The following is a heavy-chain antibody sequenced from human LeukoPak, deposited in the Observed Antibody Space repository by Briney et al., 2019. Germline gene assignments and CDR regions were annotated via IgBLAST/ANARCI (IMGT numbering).Heavy chain of an antibody. D-gene: IGHD6-13*01. V-gene: IGHV5-51*01. Sequence: GESLKISCRGSGYSFTSYWIGWVRQMPGKGLEWMGIIYPGDSDTRYSPSFQGQVTISADKSISPAYLQWSSLQASDTAHYYCARRAWSAGTPYFDYRGQATLATVSS. J-gene: IGHJ4*02. CDR3: ARRAWSAGTPYFDY. CDR2: IYPGDSDT. CDR1: GYSFTSYW.